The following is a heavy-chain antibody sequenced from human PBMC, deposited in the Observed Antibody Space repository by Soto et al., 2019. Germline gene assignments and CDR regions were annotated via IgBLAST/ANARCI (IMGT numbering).Heavy chain of an antibody. V-gene: IGHV3-23*01. J-gene: IGHJ1*01. D-gene: IGHD2-2*01. CDR2: ISGSGGST. CDR1: GFTFSSYA. CDR3: AKNPFKICSSTSCYPPVLQH. Sequence: EVQLLESGGGLVQPGGSLRLSCAASGFTFSSYAMSWVRQAPGKGLEWVSAISGSGGSTYYADSVKGRFTISRDNSKNPLYLQMNSLRAEDTAVYYCAKNPFKICSSTSCYPPVLQHWGQGTLVTVSS.